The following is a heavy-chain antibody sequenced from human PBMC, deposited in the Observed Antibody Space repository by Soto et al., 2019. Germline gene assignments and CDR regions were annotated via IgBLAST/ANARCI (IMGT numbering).Heavy chain of an antibody. J-gene: IGHJ6*02. D-gene: IGHD3-16*01. V-gene: IGHV4-34*01. CDR1: GGSFSGYY. CDR2: INHSGST. Sequence: PSETLSLTCAVYGGSFSGYYWSWIRQPPGKGLEWIGEINHSGSTNYNPSLKSRVTISVDTPKNQFSLKLSSVTAADTAVYYCARDGARGSPAGNYYYGMDVWGQGTTVTVSS. CDR3: ARDGARGSPAGNYYYGMDV.